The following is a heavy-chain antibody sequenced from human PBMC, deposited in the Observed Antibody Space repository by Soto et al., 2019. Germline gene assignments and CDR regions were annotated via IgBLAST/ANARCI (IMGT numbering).Heavy chain of an antibody. CDR2: IWYDGSNK. Sequence: GGSLILSCAASGFTFSSYCMHWVRQAPGKGLEWVAVIWYDGSNKYYADSVKGRFTISRDNSKNTLYLQMNSLRAEDTAVYYCARDVGIAVAGTNYWGQGTLVTVSS. D-gene: IGHD6-19*01. CDR1: GFTFSSYC. CDR3: ARDVGIAVAGTNY. V-gene: IGHV3-33*01. J-gene: IGHJ4*02.